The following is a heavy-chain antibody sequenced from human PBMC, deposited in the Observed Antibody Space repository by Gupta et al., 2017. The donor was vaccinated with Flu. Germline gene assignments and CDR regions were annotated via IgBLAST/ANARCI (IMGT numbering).Heavy chain of an antibody. CDR1: GYTFTGYY. CDR3: AGEGVGANGAYYFDY. D-gene: IGHD1-26*01. V-gene: IGHV1-2*02. CDR2: INPNSGGT. J-gene: IGHJ4*02. Sequence: QVQLVQSGAEVKKPGASVKVSCKASGYTFTGYYMPWVRQAPGKGLGWVGWINPNSGGTNYAQKFQGRVTMTRDTSISTAYMELSRLRSDDTAVYYCAGEGVGANGAYYFDYWGQGTLVTVSS.